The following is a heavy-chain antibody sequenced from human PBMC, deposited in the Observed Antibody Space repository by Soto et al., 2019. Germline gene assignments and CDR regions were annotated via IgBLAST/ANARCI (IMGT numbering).Heavy chain of an antibody. CDR1: GYSFTSYW. Sequence: GESLKISCKGSGYSFTSYWISWVRQMPGKGLEWMGRIDPSDSCTNYSPSFQGHVTISADKFISTVYLQWSSLKASDTAMYYCARHAKYYYDSSGYYNWFDPWGQGTLVTVSS. CDR2: IDPSDSCT. J-gene: IGHJ5*02. D-gene: IGHD3-22*01. V-gene: IGHV5-10-1*01. CDR3: ARHAKYYYDSSGYYNWFDP.